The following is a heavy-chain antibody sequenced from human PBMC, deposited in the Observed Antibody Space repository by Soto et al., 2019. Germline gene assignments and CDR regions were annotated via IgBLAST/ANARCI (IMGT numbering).Heavy chain of an antibody. CDR2: IYYSGST. CDR3: ARVCPIPNWNDRPYYFDY. CDR1: GGSISSGDYY. V-gene: IGHV4-30-4*01. D-gene: IGHD1-1*01. Sequence: SSETLSLTCTVSGGSISSGDYYWSWIRQPPGKGLEWIGYIYYSGSTYYNPSLKSRVTISVDTSKNQFSLKLSSVTAADTAVYYCARVCPIPNWNDRPYYFDYWGQGTLVTVSS. J-gene: IGHJ4*02.